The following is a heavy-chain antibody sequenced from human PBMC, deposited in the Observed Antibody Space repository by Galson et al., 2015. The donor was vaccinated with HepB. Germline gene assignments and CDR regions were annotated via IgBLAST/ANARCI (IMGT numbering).Heavy chain of an antibody. J-gene: IGHJ6*02. CDR1: GGSISSGDYY. CDR3: ARDSYYDYVKGRGMDV. V-gene: IGHV4-30-4*01. D-gene: IGHD3-16*01. Sequence: TLSLTCTVSGGSISSGDYYWSWIRQPPGKGLEWIGYIYYSGSTYYNPSLKSRVTISVDTSKNQFSLKLSSVTAADTAVYYCARDSYYDYVKGRGMDVWGQGTTVTVSS. CDR2: IYYSGST.